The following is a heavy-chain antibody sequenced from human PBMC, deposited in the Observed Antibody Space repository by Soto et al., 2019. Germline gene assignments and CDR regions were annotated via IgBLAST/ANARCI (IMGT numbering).Heavy chain of an antibody. J-gene: IGHJ5*02. CDR1: AFTFSTYA. Sequence: PGGSLRLSCVASAFTFSTYAMSWVRQAPGKGLEWVANIKQDGSKKYYVDSVKGRFTISRDNAKNSLYLQMNSLRAEDTAVYYCARSIAARLNWFDPWGQGTLVTVSS. CDR3: ARSIAARLNWFDP. CDR2: IKQDGSKK. D-gene: IGHD6-6*01. V-gene: IGHV3-7*01.